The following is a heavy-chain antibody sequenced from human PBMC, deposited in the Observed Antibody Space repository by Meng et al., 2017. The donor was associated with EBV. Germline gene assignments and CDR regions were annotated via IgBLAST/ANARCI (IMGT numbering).Heavy chain of an antibody. CDR1: GFTFSRFW. Sequence: EGHLVEAGGGPVRPGGSLRLSCAVSGFTFSRFWMHWFRQVPGKGLVWVARTNEDGGITNYADSVKGRFIISRDNTRNTLYLQMNSLRDEDTAVYFCSRDLAGPFDDWGQGTLVTVSS. CDR2: TNEDGGIT. CDR3: SRDLAGPFDD. J-gene: IGHJ4*02. V-gene: IGHV3-74*01.